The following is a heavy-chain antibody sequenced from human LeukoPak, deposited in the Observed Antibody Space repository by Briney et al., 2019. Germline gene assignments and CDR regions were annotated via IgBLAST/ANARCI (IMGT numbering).Heavy chain of an antibody. Sequence: ASVKVSCKASGYTFTKYVVHWVRQAPGQRPEWMGWIHGGNGDTKYSQNFQGRVTITRDTSASTAYMELSSLTSEDTALYYCARDDCGDTCYPGGYWGQGTLVTVSS. CDR3: ARDDCGDTCYPGGY. J-gene: IGHJ4*02. D-gene: IGHD2-2*01. V-gene: IGHV1-3*01. CDR1: GYTFTKYV. CDR2: IHGGNGDT.